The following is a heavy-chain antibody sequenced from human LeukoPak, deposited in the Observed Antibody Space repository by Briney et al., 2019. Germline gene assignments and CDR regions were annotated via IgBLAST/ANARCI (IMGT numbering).Heavy chain of an antibody. CDR2: IYTSGST. J-gene: IGHJ4*02. CDR3: ARLSDLGRWARFGELWCFDY. CDR1: GGSISSYY. Sequence: SETLSLTCTVSGGSISSYYWSWIRQPAGKGLEWIGRIYTSGSTYYNPSLKSRVTISVDTSKNQFSLKLSSVTAADTAVYYCARLSDLGRWARFGELWCFDYWGQGTLVTVSS. D-gene: IGHD3-10*01. V-gene: IGHV4-4*07.